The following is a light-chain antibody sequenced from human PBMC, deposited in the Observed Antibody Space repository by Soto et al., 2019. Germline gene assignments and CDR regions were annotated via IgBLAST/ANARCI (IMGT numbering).Light chain of an antibody. Sequence: DIQMTQSPSTLSASVGDRVTIACRASQSISSWLAWYQQKPGKAPKLLIYKASSLESGVPSRFSGSGSGTELTLTISSLQPDDFATYYCQQYNSYLYTFGQGTKVDI. CDR3: QQYNSYLYT. CDR2: KAS. V-gene: IGKV1-5*03. J-gene: IGKJ2*01. CDR1: QSISSW.